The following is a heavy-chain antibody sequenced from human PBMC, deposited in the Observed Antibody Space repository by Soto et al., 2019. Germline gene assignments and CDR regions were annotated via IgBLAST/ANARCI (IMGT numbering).Heavy chain of an antibody. V-gene: IGHV3-30-3*01. J-gene: IGHJ4*02. CDR2: ISYDGSNK. CDR3: ARDLGVDDANYFDY. CDR1: GFTFSSYG. D-gene: IGHD1-1*01. Sequence: GGSLRLSCAASGFTFSSYGIHWVRQAPGKGLDWVAFISYDGSNKYYADSVKGRFTISRDNSKNTLYLQMNSLRAEDTAVYYCARDLGVDDANYFDYWGQGTLVTVSS.